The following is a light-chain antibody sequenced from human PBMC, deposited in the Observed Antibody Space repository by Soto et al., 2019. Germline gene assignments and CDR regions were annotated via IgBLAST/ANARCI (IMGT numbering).Light chain of an antibody. V-gene: IGKV1-5*03. CDR1: QTIRSW. J-gene: IGKJ1*01. CDR3: QHRLSDSAG. Sequence: DIHMTQSPYTLSWSVGDRVTITCRASQTIRSWLDWYQQKPGKAPKLLCDKASTLERLGPSMFSGRRAVTEFTLTISSLQPADFGTYSCQHRLSDSAGFGQGTKVDIK. CDR2: KAS.